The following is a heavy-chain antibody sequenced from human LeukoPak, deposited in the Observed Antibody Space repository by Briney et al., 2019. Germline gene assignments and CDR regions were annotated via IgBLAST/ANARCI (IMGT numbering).Heavy chain of an antibody. CDR1: GFTFSDYY. CDR3: ARAVGGFDY. CDR2: ISSSGSII. D-gene: IGHD1-26*01. J-gene: IGHJ4*02. V-gene: IGHV3-11*01. Sequence: GSLRLSCAASGFTFSDYYMSWIRQAPGKGLEWISDISSSGSIINYADSVKGRFTISRNNAKNSLYLQMNSLRVEDTAVYYCARAVGGFDYWGQGTLVTVSS.